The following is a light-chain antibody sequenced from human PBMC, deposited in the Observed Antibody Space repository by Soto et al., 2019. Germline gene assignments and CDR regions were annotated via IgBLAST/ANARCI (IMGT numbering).Light chain of an antibody. CDR1: QGISSY. CDR2: AAS. Sequence: AIRMTQSPSSLSASTGDRVTITCRASQGISSYLAWYQQKPGKAPKLLIYAASTLQSGVPSRFSGSGSGTDFSLTISSLRPEDSATYFCLQDYNYPRTFGQGTKLQIK. V-gene: IGKV1-8*01. J-gene: IGKJ2*01. CDR3: LQDYNYPRT.